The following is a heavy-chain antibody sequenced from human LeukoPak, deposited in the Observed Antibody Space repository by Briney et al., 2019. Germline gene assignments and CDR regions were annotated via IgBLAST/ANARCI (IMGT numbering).Heavy chain of an antibody. J-gene: IGHJ4*02. D-gene: IGHD3-10*01. CDR3: ARHYSGTPYYFDY. CDR1: GGSISSYY. Sequence: SETLSLTCTVSGGSISSYYWSWIRQPPGKGLEWIGYIYYSGSTNYNPSLKSRVTISVDTSKNQISLKLSSVTAADTAVYYCARHYSGTPYYFDYWGQGTLVTVSS. CDR2: IYYSGST. V-gene: IGHV4-59*08.